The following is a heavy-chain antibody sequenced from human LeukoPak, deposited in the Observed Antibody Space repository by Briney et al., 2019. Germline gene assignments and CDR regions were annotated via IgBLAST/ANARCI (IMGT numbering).Heavy chain of an antibody. J-gene: IGHJ4*02. CDR2: IGGGGTDT. CDR3: AKSPGYWAHDY. V-gene: IGHV3-23*01. D-gene: IGHD2-8*02. CDR1: GFTFSSHG. Sequence: GGSLRLSCVASGFTFSSHGMSWVRQAPGKGLEWVSSIGGGGTDTYYADSVKGRFTISRDNSKNTLSLQMNSLRAEDTAVYYCAKSPGYWAHDYWGQGTLVTVSS.